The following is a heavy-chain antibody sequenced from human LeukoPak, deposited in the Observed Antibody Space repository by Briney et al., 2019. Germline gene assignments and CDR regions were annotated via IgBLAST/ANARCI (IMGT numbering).Heavy chain of an antibody. V-gene: IGHV3-9*03. Sequence: GGSLRLSCAASGFTFDDYAMHWVRQAPGKGLEWVSGISWNSGSIGYADSVKGRFTISRDNAKNSLYLQMNSLRAEDMALYYCAKDARAYYYYYMDVWGKGTTVTVSS. D-gene: IGHD3-10*01. CDR3: AKDARAYYYYYMDV. CDR1: GFTFDDYA. J-gene: IGHJ6*03. CDR2: ISWNSGSI.